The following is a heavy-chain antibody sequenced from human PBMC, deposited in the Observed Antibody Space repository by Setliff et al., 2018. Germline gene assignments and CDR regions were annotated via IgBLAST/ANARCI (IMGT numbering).Heavy chain of an antibody. D-gene: IGHD5-18*01. CDR3: VREGVDTRSSTDYRYYMDV. Sequence: SVKVSCKASGATFRNYGISWVRQAPGQGLEWMGGTIPMFGTTDYSQKFQGRVTIITDESTSTAFMQLSSLRSEDTAVYYCVREGVDTRSSTDYRYYMDVWGTGTTVTVSS. CDR1: GATFRNYG. V-gene: IGHV1-69*05. J-gene: IGHJ6*03. CDR2: TIPMFGTT.